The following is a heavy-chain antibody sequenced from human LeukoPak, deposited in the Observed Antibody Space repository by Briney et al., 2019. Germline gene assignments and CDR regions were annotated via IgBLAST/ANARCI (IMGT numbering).Heavy chain of an antibody. J-gene: IGHJ5*02. Sequence: GGSLRLSCVASGFTFSSYAMSWVRQAPGKGLEWVSAISGSGGSTYYADSVKGRFTISRDNSKNTLYLQMNSLRAEDTAVYYCARLWGGNGHSGGSLNLWGQGTLVTVSS. V-gene: IGHV3-23*01. CDR3: ARLWGGNGHSGGSLNL. CDR1: GFTFSSYA. D-gene: IGHD3-16*01. CDR2: ISGSGGST.